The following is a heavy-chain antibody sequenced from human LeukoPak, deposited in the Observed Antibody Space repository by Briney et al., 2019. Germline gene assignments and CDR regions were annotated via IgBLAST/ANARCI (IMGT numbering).Heavy chain of an antibody. V-gene: IGHV4-59*12. D-gene: IGHD3-10*01. CDR3: ARLGDLVRGAFDV. CDR2: ICYTGST. CDR1: GGSISSYC. J-gene: IGHJ3*01. Sequence: SETLSLTCTVSGGSISSYCCSWIRQPPGKGLEWIGFICYTGSTNYNPSLKGRVTMSVATSKNQFSLHLSSVTAADTAVYYCARLGDLVRGAFDVWGQGTMVTVSS.